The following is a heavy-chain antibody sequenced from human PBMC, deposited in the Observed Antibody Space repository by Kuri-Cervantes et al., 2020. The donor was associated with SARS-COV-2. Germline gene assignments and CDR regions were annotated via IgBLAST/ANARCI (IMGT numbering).Heavy chain of an antibody. CDR1: GFTFSSYW. Sequence: GESLKISCAASGFTFSSYWMHWVRQAPGKGLEWVAVISYDGSNKYYADSVKGRFTISRDNSKNTLYLQMNSLRAEDTAVYYCAKDFGISQRRFGVVNALFDYWGQGTLVTVSS. J-gene: IGHJ4*02. D-gene: IGHD3-3*01. V-gene: IGHV3-30*18. CDR3: AKDFGISQRRFGVVNALFDY. CDR2: ISYDGSNK.